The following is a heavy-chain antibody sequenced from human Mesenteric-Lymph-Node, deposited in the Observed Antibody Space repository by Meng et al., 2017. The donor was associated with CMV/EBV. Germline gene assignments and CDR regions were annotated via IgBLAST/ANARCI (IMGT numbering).Heavy chain of an antibody. J-gene: IGHJ4*02. CDR3: TRSSETGLVNFDF. Sequence: CAVSGGSFSDYFWTWIRQPPGKGLGWIGEVNHGGISNYNPSLKSRVTISIDTSTNQFSLRLNSVSAGDTAMYYCTRSSETGLVNFDFWGRGTLVTVSS. V-gene: IGHV4-34*01. D-gene: IGHD5-18*01. CDR1: GGSFSDYF. CDR2: VNHGGIS.